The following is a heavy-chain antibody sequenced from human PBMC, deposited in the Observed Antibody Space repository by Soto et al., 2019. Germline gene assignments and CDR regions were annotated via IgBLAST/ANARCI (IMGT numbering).Heavy chain of an antibody. V-gene: IGHV4-39*01. CDR2: IYYSGST. CDR1: GGSISSSSYY. CDR3: ARQGGHDFWSGYYSGYYYGMDV. Sequence: SETLSLTCTVSGGSISSSSYYWGWIRQPPGKGLEWIGSIYYSGSTYYNPSLKSRVTISVDTSKNQFSLKLSSVTAADTAVYYCARQGGHDFWSGYYSGYYYGMDVWGQGTTVT. D-gene: IGHD3-3*01. J-gene: IGHJ6*02.